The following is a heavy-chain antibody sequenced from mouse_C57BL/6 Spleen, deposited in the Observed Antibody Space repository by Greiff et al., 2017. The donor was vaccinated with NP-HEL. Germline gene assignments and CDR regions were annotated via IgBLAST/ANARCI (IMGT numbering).Heavy chain of an antibody. D-gene: IGHD1-1*01. CDR2: IYPGDGDT. V-gene: IGHV1-82*01. CDR3: AREGDYYGNY. Sequence: VQLQQSGPELVKPGASVKISCKASGYAFSSSWMNWVKQRPGKGLEWIGRIYPGDGDTNYNGKFKGKATLTADKSSSTAYMQLSSLTSEDFAVYFCAREGDYYGNYWGQGTTLTVSS. CDR1: GYAFSSSW. J-gene: IGHJ2*01.